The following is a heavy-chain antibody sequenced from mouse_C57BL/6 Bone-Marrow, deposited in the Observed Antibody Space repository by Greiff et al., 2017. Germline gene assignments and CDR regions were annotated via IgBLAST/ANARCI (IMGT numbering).Heavy chain of an antibody. CDR3: AREDYYGSGGYFDY. CDR2: IYPRDGST. D-gene: IGHD1-1*01. CDR1: GYTFTSYD. V-gene: IGHV1-85*01. Sequence: VQLQQSGPELVKPGASVKLSCKASGYTFTSYDINWVKQRPGQGLEWIGWIYPRDGSTKYNEKFKGKATLTVDTSSSTAYMELHSLTAEDSAVYCCAREDYYGSGGYFDYWGQGTTLTVSS. J-gene: IGHJ2*01.